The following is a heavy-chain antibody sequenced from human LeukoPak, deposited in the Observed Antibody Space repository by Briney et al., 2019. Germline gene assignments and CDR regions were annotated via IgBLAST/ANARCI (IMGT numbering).Heavy chain of an antibody. D-gene: IGHD1-14*01. CDR3: AKDYNNGFDY. CDR2: IRYDGSTK. Sequence: GGSLRLSCAASGFSFSGYGMHWVRQAPGKGLEWVTFIRYDGSTKSYADSVKGRFTIARDNSKNTLYLQMNSLRAGDTAVYFRAKDYNNGFDYWGQGALVTVSS. CDR1: GFSFSGYG. V-gene: IGHV3-30*02. J-gene: IGHJ4*02.